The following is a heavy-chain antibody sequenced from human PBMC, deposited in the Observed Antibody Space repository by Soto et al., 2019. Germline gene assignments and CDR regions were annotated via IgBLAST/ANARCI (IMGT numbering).Heavy chain of an antibody. V-gene: IGHV4-30-4*01. CDR3: ARHTTVTWFWYFDF. D-gene: IGHD4-17*01. Sequence: SETLSLTCTVSGGSISSGDYYWSWIRQPPGKGLEWIGYIYYSGSTYYNPSLKSRVTISVDTSKNQFSLKLSSVTAADTAVYYWARHTTVTWFWYFDFWGRGTLVTFSS. J-gene: IGHJ2*01. CDR1: GGSISSGDYY. CDR2: IYYSGST.